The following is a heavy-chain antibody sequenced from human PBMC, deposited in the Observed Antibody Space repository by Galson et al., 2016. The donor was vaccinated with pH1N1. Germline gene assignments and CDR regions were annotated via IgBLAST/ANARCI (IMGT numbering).Heavy chain of an antibody. Sequence: SCKASGYTFASYAINWVRQVPGQGLEWMGWIHTTTGDPSYGQGFTGRFVFSLDTSVTTAYLQISSLKTEDAAVYYCARESYRCSGGSCYFDSWGQGTLVTVSS. CDR2: IHTTTGDP. CDR1: GYTFASYA. CDR3: ARESYRCSGGSCYFDS. J-gene: IGHJ4*02. D-gene: IGHD2-15*01. V-gene: IGHV7-4-1*02.